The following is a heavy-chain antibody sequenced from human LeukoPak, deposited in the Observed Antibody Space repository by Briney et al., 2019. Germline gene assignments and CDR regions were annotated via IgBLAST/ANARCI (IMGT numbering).Heavy chain of an antibody. D-gene: IGHD3-10*01. Sequence: GGSLRLSCVASGFTFSSYSMNWVRQAPGKGLGWVSSISSSSSYIYYADSVKGRFTISRDNTKNSLYLQMNSLRAEDTAVYYCARDLWFGELVPADAFDIWGQGTMVTVSS. V-gene: IGHV3-21*01. J-gene: IGHJ3*02. CDR2: ISSSSSYI. CDR3: ARDLWFGELVPADAFDI. CDR1: GFTFSSYS.